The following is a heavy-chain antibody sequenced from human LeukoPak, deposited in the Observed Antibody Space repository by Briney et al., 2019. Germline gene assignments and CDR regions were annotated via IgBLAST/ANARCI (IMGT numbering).Heavy chain of an antibody. CDR3: AKPGGSSWRNWFDP. Sequence: GGSLRLSCTAPGFTFSTYAMTWVRQPPGKGLEWVSTISGSGGSTSYADSVKGRFTISRDSSKNTLYLIMNSLRAEDTALYYCAKPGGSSWRNWFDPRGQGTLVTVSS. V-gene: IGHV3-23*01. J-gene: IGHJ5*02. CDR2: ISGSGGST. CDR1: GFTFSTYA. D-gene: IGHD6-13*01.